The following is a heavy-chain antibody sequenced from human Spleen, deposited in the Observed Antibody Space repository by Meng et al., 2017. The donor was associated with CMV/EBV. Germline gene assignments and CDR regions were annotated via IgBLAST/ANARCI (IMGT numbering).Heavy chain of an antibody. CDR2: NSWNSDNI. CDR1: GFKFDDYA. CDR3: AKDGRPNFWNGYLGGYFDY. Sequence: SLKISCAASGFKFDDYAMHWVRQGPGKGLEWVSGNSWNSDNIVYAGSVMDRFTISRDNAKNFLYLQLNSPTTADVGFYYCAKDGRPNFWNGYLGGYFDYWGQGILVTVSS. V-gene: IGHV3-9*03. D-gene: IGHD3-3*01. J-gene: IGHJ4*02.